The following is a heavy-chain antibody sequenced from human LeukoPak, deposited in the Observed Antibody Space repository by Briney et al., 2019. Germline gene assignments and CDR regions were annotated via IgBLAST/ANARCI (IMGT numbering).Heavy chain of an antibody. CDR3: ARPGYSSGWFPWFDY. D-gene: IGHD6-19*01. Sequence: GGSLRLFCAASGFTVSSNYMSWIRQAPGKGLEWVSYISSSGSTIYYADSVKGRFTISRDNAKNSLYLQMNSLRAEDTAVYYCARPGYSSGWFPWFDYWGQGTLVTVSS. CDR1: GFTVSSNY. V-gene: IGHV3-11*04. J-gene: IGHJ4*02. CDR2: ISSSGSTI.